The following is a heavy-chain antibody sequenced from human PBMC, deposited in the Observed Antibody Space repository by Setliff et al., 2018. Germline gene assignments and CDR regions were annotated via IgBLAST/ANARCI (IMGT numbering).Heavy chain of an antibody. CDR2: IYTNGGT. D-gene: IGHD1-1*01. Sequence: SETLSLTCSVSGASISSGNDFWNWIRQPARKGLEWIGNIYTNGGTDYSPSLRSRVTISLGTSKNQFSLQLTSVTAADTAIYYCARSDDNFQYPDYWGQGTLVTVSS. J-gene: IGHJ4*01. CDR3: ARSDDNFQYPDY. V-gene: IGHV4-61*09. CDR1: GASISSGNDF.